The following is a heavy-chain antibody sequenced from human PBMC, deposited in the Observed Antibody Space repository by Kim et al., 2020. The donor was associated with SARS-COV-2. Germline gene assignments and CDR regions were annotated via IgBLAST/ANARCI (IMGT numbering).Heavy chain of an antibody. CDR3: ARGVAAADYYYMDV. J-gene: IGHJ6*03. Sequence: ADSGKGRFTITRDNSKNTLYLQMNSLGAEDTAVYYCARGVAAADYYYMDVWGKGTTVTVSS. V-gene: IGHV3-30*07. D-gene: IGHD6-13*01.